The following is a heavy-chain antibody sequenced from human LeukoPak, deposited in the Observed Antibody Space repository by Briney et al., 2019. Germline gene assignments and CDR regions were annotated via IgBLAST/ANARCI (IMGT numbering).Heavy chain of an antibody. J-gene: IGHJ6*03. CDR2: IYYSGST. CDR3: ARGPGLRYFEDYYYYMDV. CDR1: GGSISSYY. Sequence: SETLSLTCTVSGGSISSYYWSWIRQPPGRGLEWIGYIYYSGSTNYNPSLKSRVTISVDTSKNQFSLKLSSVTAADTAVYYCARGPGLRYFEDYYYYMDVWGKGTTVTVSS. V-gene: IGHV4-59*01. D-gene: IGHD3-9*01.